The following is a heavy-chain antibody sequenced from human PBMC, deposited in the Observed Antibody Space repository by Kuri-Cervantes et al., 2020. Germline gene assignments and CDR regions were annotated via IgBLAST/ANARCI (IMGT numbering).Heavy chain of an antibody. D-gene: IGHD2-2*01. V-gene: IGHV3-30*03. J-gene: IGHJ4*02. CDR2: ISYDGSNK. Sequence: GGSLRLSCAASGFTFSSYGMHWVRQAPGKGLEWVAVISYDGSNKYYADSVKGRFTISRDNSKNTLYLQMNSLRAEDTAVYYCARDAFVVVPAAMGSYFDYWGQGTLVTVSS. CDR3: ARDAFVVVPAAMGSYFDY. CDR1: GFTFSSYG.